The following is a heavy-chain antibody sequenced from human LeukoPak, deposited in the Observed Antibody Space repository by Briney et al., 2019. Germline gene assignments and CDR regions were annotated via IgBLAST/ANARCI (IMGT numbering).Heavy chain of an antibody. V-gene: IGHV3-74*01. Sequence: HSGGSLRLSCAASGFTFSSYWMHWVRQAPGKGLVWVSRINSDGSSTSYADSVKGRFTISRDNSKNTLYLQMNSLRAEDTAVYYCAGVQFIIVVVYGMDVWGQGTTVTVSS. CDR1: GFTFSSYW. CDR2: INSDGSST. CDR3: AGVQFIIVVVYGMDV. J-gene: IGHJ6*02. D-gene: IGHD2-2*01.